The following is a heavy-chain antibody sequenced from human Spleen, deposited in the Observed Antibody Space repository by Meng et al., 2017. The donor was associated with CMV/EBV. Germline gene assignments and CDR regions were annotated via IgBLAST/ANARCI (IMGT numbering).Heavy chain of an antibody. CDR2: INPYSGGT. CDR3: ARDLSPRLSGAIFCFDY. D-gene: IGHD1-26*01. J-gene: IGHJ4*02. Sequence: ASVKVSCKTSGYPFIGYYIHWVRQAPGQGLEWMGWINPYSGGTNFAQQFQGRVTMTGDTSITTAYMELSRLRSDDTAVYYCARDLSPRLSGAIFCFDYWGQGTQVTVSS. CDR1: GYPFIGYY. V-gene: IGHV1-2*02.